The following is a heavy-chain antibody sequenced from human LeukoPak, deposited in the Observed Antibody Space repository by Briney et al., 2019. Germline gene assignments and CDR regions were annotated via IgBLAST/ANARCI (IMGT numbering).Heavy chain of an antibody. CDR1: GGSISSYY. D-gene: IGHD2-2*01. J-gene: IGHJ3*02. CDR3: ARAQSWGYCSSTSCEFAFDI. Sequence: KPSETLSLTCTVSGGSISSYYWSWIRQPAGKGLEWIGRIYTSGSTNYNPSLKSRVTMSVDTSKNQFSLKLSSVTAADTAVYYCARAQSWGYCSSTSCEFAFDIWGQGTMVTVSS. CDR2: IYTSGST. V-gene: IGHV4-4*07.